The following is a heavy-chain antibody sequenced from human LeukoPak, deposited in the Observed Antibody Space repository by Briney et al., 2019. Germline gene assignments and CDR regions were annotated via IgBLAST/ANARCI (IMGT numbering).Heavy chain of an antibody. CDR3: AKWPGTTNAFDI. J-gene: IGHJ3*02. Sequence: GGSLRLSCAASGFTFSSYAMRWVRPAPGKGLEWVSAISGSGGSTYYADSVKGRFTISRDNSKNTLYLQMNSLRAEDTAVYYCAKWPGTTNAFDIWGQGTMVTVSS. V-gene: IGHV3-23*01. CDR1: GFTFSSYA. CDR2: ISGSGGST. D-gene: IGHD1/OR15-1a*01.